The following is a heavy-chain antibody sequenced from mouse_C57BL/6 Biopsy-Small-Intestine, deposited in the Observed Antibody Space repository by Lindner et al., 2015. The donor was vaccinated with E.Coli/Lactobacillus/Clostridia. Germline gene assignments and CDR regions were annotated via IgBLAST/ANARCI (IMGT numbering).Heavy chain of an antibody. CDR2: ILPGSGST. V-gene: IGHV1-9*01. CDR1: GYTISGSW. Sequence: VQLQESGAELMKPGASVTLSCKATGYTISGSWIEWVKERPGHGLEWIGEILPGSGSTNYNEKFKDKATFTADASSNTAYMQLSSLTTEDSAIYYCARFPYYSDPYAMDYWGQGTSVTVSS. J-gene: IGHJ4*01. D-gene: IGHD2-12*01. CDR3: ARFPYYSDPYAMDY.